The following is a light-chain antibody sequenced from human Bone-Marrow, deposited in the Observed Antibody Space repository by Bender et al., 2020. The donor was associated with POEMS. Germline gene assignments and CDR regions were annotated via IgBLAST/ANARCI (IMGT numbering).Light chain of an antibody. V-gene: IGLV3-27*01. CDR3: QVWDISSHHPGVV. CDR1: LLTEEY. J-gene: IGLJ2*01. Sequence: SYELTQPSSVSVSPGQTARITCSGALLTEEYARWLQQKPGQAPVSVIYKDYKRPSGIPERFSGSRSGTTVTLIINGARVEDEADYYCQVWDISSHHPGVVFGGGTRLTVL. CDR2: KDY.